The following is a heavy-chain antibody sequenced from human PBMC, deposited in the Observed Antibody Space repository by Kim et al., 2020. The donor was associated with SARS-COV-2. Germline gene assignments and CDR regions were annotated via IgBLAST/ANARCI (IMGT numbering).Heavy chain of an antibody. V-gene: IGHV1-24*01. CDR3: ATGSITIFGVVPRYGMDV. D-gene: IGHD3-3*01. Sequence: ASVKVSCKVSGYTLTELSMHLVRQAPGKGLEWMGGFDPEDGETIYAQKFQGRVTMTEDTSTDTAYMELSSLRSEDTAVYYCATGSITIFGVVPRYGMDVWGQGTTVTVSS. CDR1: GYTLTELS. J-gene: IGHJ6*02. CDR2: FDPEDGET.